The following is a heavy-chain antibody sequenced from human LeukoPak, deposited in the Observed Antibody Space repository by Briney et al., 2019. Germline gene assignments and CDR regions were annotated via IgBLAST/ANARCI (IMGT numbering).Heavy chain of an antibody. CDR3: ARDRSRGFGESYGMDV. CDR2: VYSSGST. V-gene: IGHV4-59*01. Sequence: SETLSLTCTVSGGSINRYYWSWIRQSPGKGLEWIGYVYSSGSTNYNPSLKSRVTISVDTSKNQFSLKVTSLTAADTATYYCARDRSRGFGESYGMDVWGQGTTVTVS. CDR1: GGSINRYY. J-gene: IGHJ6*02. D-gene: IGHD3-10*01.